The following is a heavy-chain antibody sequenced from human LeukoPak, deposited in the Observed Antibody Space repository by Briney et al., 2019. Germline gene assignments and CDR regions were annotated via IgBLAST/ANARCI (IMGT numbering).Heavy chain of an antibody. CDR2: INHRGLT. D-gene: IGHD3-9*01. V-gene: IGHV4-34*01. CDR1: GGSITNYY. J-gene: IGHJ4*02. Sequence: PSETLPLTCTVSGGSITNYYWTWIRQPPGKGLEWIGVINHRGLTNYNPSLKSRVTISLDTSKNQFSLKLSSVTAADTAVYYCANRNYDVLTGYIHSDSWGQGSLVIVSS. CDR3: ANRNYDVLTGYIHSDS.